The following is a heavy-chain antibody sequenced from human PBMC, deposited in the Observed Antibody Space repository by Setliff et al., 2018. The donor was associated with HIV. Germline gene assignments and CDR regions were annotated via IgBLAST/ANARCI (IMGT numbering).Heavy chain of an antibody. CDR1: GDSISSGGHY. CDR3: ARVPFGSGSYYFDF. Sequence: SETLSLTCSVSGDSISSGGHYWSWIRQSPGKGLEWIGYIHYSGSTYFNPSLKSRVSISTDTSKNQFSLKLTSVTAADTAVYFCARVPFGSGSYYFDFWGQGTLVTAPQ. D-gene: IGHD3-10*01. CDR2: IHYSGST. V-gene: IGHV4-30-4*08. J-gene: IGHJ4*02.